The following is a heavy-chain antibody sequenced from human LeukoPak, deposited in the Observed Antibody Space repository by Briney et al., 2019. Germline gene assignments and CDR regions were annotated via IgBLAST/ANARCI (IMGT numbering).Heavy chain of an antibody. Sequence: GGSLRLSCAASGFTFSSYGMSWVRQAPGKGLEWVSAISGSGSSTYYADSVMGRFTISRDNSKDTLYLQMNSLRAEDTAVYYCAKDGGSLGEVRNWGQGTLVTVSS. V-gene: IGHV3-23*01. CDR1: GFTFSSYG. CDR2: ISGSGSST. J-gene: IGHJ4*02. CDR3: AKDGGSLGEVRN. D-gene: IGHD3-16*01.